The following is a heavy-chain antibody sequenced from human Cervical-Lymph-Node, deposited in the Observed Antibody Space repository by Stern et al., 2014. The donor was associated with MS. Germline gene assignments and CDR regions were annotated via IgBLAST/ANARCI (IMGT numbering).Heavy chain of an antibody. CDR2: INPHTGTP. CDR3: ARDVHDYVSNAYCHRFDS. V-gene: IGHV7-4-1*02. J-gene: IGHJ4*02. CDR1: GYTFTHYV. Sequence: QLVQSGSELKKPGASVTVSCKASGYTFTHYVMTWVRQAPGQGLEWMGWINPHTGTPTYAQDFTGRFVFSFDTSVDTAYLQIRSLKTEDTAVYYCARDVHDYVSNAYCHRFDSWGQGTLVTVSS. D-gene: IGHD3-22*01.